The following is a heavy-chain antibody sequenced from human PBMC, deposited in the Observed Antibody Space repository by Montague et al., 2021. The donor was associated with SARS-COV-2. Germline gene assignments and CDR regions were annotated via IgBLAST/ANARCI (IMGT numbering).Heavy chain of an antibody. V-gene: IGHV2-5*01. J-gene: IGHJ4*02. Sequence: PALVKPTQTLTLTCSFSGFSLSSRGVGVGWIRQPPGKALECLALIYWNDDRRYSPSLKNRLSVSKDDSKNQVVLTMTNMETVDTGTYYCAYKRSGWPVEFAFWGQGALVTVSS. CDR3: AYKRSGWPVEFAF. CDR1: GFSLSSRGVG. CDR2: IYWNDDR. D-gene: IGHD6-19*01.